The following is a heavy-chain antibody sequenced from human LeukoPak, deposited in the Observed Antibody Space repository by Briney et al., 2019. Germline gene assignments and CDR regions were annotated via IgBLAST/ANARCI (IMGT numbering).Heavy chain of an antibody. CDR2: IRQDGSEK. Sequence: GGSLRLSCAASGFTFSSYWMNWVRQAPGKGLEWVANIRQDGSEKYYVDSVKGRFTISRDNAKNSLYLQMNSLRAEDTAVYYCASGPYYCYYMDVWGKGTTVTVSS. CDR1: GFTFSSYW. CDR3: ASGPYYCYYMDV. J-gene: IGHJ6*03. V-gene: IGHV3-7*01.